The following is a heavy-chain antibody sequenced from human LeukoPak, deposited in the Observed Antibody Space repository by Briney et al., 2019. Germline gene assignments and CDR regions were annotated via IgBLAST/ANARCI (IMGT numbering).Heavy chain of an antibody. V-gene: IGHV1-2*02. J-gene: IGHJ4*02. CDR1: GYTFTGYY. CDR2: INPNSGGT. CDR3: ARGAGAAMVTPDY. Sequence: ASVKVSCTASGYTFTGYYMHWVRQAPGQGLEWMGWINPNSGGTNYAQKFQGRVTMTRDTSISTAYMELSRLRSDDTAVYYCARGAGAAMVTPDYWGQGTLVTVSS. D-gene: IGHD5-18*01.